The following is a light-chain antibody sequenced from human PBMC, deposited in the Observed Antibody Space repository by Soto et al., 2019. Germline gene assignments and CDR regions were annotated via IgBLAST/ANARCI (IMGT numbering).Light chain of an antibody. CDR1: SSNIGSST. V-gene: IGLV1-44*01. CDR2: SNN. Sequence: QSVLTQPPSASGTPGQRVTISCSGSSSNIGSSTVNWYQQLPGTAPKLLIYSNNQRPSGVPDRFSGSKSGTSASLAISGLQSEDEADYHCAAWDDSLNGYVFGTGTKVTVL. CDR3: AAWDDSLNGYV. J-gene: IGLJ1*01.